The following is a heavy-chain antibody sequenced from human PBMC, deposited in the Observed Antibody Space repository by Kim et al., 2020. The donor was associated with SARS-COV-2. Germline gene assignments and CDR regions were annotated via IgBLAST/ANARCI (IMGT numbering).Heavy chain of an antibody. V-gene: IGHV1-2*02. CDR1: GYTFTGYY. D-gene: IGHD2-2*01. CDR3: ARDDCSSTSCQLDY. Sequence: ASVKVSCKASGYTFTGYYMHWVRQAPGQGLEWMGWINPNSGGTNYAQKFQGRVTMTRDTSISTAYMELSRLRSDDTAVYYCARDDCSSTSCQLDYWGQGTLVTVSS. J-gene: IGHJ4*02. CDR2: INPNSGGT.